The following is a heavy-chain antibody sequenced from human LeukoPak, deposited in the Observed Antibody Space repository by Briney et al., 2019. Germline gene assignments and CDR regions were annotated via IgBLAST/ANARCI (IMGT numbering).Heavy chain of an antibody. CDR1: GYTFTSYG. Sequence: GASVKVSCKASGYTFTSYGISWVRQAPGQGLEWMGWISAYNGNTNYAQKLQGRVTMTTDTSTSTAYMELRSLRSDDTAVYYCARDPHEYGGAYNYYYYMDVWGKGTTVTVSS. J-gene: IGHJ6*03. CDR2: ISAYNGNT. CDR3: ARDPHEYGGAYNYYYYMDV. D-gene: IGHD4-23*01. V-gene: IGHV1-18*01.